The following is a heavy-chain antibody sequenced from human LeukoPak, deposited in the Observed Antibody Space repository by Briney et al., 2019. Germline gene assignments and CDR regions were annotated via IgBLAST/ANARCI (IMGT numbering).Heavy chain of an antibody. D-gene: IGHD1-26*01. Sequence: GGSLRLSCAASGFTFSSYAMSWVRQAPGKGLEWVSAISGSGGSTYYADSVKGRFTISRDNSKNTLYLQMNSLRAEDAAVYYCARAHSGSYADIWGQGTMVTVSS. V-gene: IGHV3-23*01. CDR2: ISGSGGST. J-gene: IGHJ3*02. CDR1: GFTFSSYA. CDR3: ARAHSGSYADI.